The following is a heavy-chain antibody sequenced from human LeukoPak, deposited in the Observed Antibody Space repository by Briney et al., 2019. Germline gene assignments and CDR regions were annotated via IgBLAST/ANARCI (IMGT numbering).Heavy chain of an antibody. V-gene: IGHV4-4*02. D-gene: IGHD4/OR15-4a*01. Sequence: SETLSLTCAVSGGSISSSNWWSWVRQPPGKGLEWIGEIYHSGSTNYNPSLKSRVTISVDKSKNQFSLKLSSVTAADTAVYHCARARANYGPRDNWFDPWGQGTLVTVSS. CDR3: ARARANYGPRDNWFDP. J-gene: IGHJ5*02. CDR1: GGSISSSNW. CDR2: IYHSGST.